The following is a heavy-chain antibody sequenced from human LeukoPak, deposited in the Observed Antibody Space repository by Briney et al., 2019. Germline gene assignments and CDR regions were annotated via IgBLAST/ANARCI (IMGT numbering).Heavy chain of an antibody. CDR1: GFTFSSYS. CDR3: ARGWTTPYNYYYYGMDV. Sequence: GSLRLSCAASGFTFSSYSVNWVRQAPGKGLEWIGSIYYSGSTYYNPSLKSRVTISVDTSKNQFSLKLSSVTAADTAVYYCARGWTTPYNYYYYGMDVWGQGTTVTVSS. V-gene: IGHV4-39*07. D-gene: IGHD3/OR15-3a*01. CDR2: IYYSGST. J-gene: IGHJ6*02.